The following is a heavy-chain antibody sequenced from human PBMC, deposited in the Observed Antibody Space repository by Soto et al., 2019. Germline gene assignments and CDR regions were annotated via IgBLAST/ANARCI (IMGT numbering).Heavy chain of an antibody. D-gene: IGHD6-6*01. J-gene: IGHJ5*02. CDR3: ARSTSRGIAARPFWWFDP. CDR1: GGSISSGGYS. V-gene: IGHV4-30-2*01. Sequence: QLQLQESGSGLVKPSQTLSLTCAVSGGSISSGGYSWSWIRQPPGKGLEWIGYIYHSGSTYYNPSIKSRVTISVDSSKNQFSLKLGSVTAADTAVYYCARSTSRGIAARPFWWFDPWGQGTLVTVSS. CDR2: IYHSGST.